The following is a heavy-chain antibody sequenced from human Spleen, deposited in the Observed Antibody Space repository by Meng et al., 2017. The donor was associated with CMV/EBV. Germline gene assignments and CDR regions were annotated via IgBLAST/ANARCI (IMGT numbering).Heavy chain of an antibody. CDR2: IYSGGST. D-gene: IGHD6-19*01. Sequence: EVALVKSGGGFAQPGGSVRLSVAASGFTVSCNYMCWVRQAQGKGMEWVSVIYSGGSTYYAESVKGRFTISRDNSKNTLYLQMTGLRAEDKAVYYCAREWAVAYFDYWGQGTLVTVSS. CDR1: GFTVSCNY. V-gene: IGHV3-66*01. CDR3: AREWAVAYFDY. J-gene: IGHJ4*02.